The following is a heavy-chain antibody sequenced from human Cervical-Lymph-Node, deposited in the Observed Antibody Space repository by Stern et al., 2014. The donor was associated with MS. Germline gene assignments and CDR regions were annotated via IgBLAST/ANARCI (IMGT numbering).Heavy chain of an antibody. V-gene: IGHV3-48*01. CDR3: ARGNSADH. D-gene: IGHD4-23*01. CDR2: VSSSSTSI. J-gene: IGHJ4*02. CDR1: GFTFSDYS. Sequence: EVQLVESGGDLVQPGGSLRLSCAASGFTFSDYSMNWVRQAPGKGLEWVSDVSSSSTSIYYADSVKGRFTISRDSAKNSLYLQMNSLRAEDTAVYYCARGNSADHWGQGTLVTVSS.